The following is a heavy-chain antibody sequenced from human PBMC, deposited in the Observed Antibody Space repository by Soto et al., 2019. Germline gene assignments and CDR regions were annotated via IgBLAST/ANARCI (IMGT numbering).Heavy chain of an antibody. CDR2: IIPIFGTA. CDR3: ARGGEDLGLVIIGNWFDP. J-gene: IGHJ5*02. Sequence: QVPLVQSGAEVKKPGASVKVSCKASGYTFSSYAISWVRQAPGQGLEWMGGIIPIFGTANYAQKFQGRVTITADESTSTAYMELSSLRSEDTAVYYCARGGEDLGLVIIGNWFDPWGQGTLVTVSS. V-gene: IGHV1-69*01. D-gene: IGHD3-9*01. CDR1: GYTFSSYA.